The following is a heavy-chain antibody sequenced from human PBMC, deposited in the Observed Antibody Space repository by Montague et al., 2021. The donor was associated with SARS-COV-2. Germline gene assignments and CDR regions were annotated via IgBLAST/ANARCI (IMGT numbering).Heavy chain of an antibody. V-gene: IGHV4-61*01. J-gene: IGHJ5*02. CDR1: GDSVISDKYY. Sequence: SETLSLTCTVTGDSVISDKYYWSWIRQPPGKGLEWIGFIYDSGSTSYNPSLHSRVTIPIDTTKNQFSLNLMSVTPADTAVYYCVKGSGYPWGQGTLVTVSS. CDR3: VKGSGYP. D-gene: IGHD3-22*01. CDR2: IYDSGST.